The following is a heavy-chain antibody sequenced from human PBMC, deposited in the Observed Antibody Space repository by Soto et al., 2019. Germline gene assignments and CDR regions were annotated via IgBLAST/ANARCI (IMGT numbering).Heavy chain of an antibody. Sequence: QVQLQESGPGLVKPSQTLSLTCTVSGGSISSGDYYWSWIRQPPGKGLEWIGYINYSGSTYYNPSLRSRVTISDDTSNNQFSMKLSAVTAADTAVYYCATSSPHYYDSSGYALDWFDPWGQGTLVTVSS. J-gene: IGHJ5*02. V-gene: IGHV4-30-4*01. D-gene: IGHD3-22*01. CDR1: GGSISSGDYY. CDR2: INYSGST. CDR3: ATSSPHYYDSSGYALDWFDP.